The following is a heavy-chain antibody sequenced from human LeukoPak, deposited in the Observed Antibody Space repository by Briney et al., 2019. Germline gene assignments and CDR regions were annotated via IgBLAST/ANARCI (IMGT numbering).Heavy chain of an antibody. CDR1: GVSISSSSYY. D-gene: IGHD6-25*01. Sequence: PSETLSLTCTVSGVSISSSSYYWRWIPQPPGKGLEGIGRIYCSRSTYYNPSLKSRDPISVDTSKNQFSLKLSSVTAADTAVYYCARHSRPPYYFDHWGQGTLVTLST. J-gene: IGHJ4*02. CDR3: ARHSRPPYYFDH. V-gene: IGHV4-39*01. CDR2: IYCSRST.